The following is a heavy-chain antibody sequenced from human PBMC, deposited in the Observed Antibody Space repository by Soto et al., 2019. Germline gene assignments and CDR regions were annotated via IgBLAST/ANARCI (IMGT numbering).Heavy chain of an antibody. CDR3: ARGTVITFGGVTTWGAFDI. J-gene: IGHJ3*02. Sequence: PGGSLRLSCAASGFTFSSYAMSWVRQAPGKGLEWVSAISGSGGSTYYADSVKGRFTISRDNSKNTLYLQMNSLRAEDTAVYYCARGTVITFGGVTTWGAFDIWGQGTMVTVSS. CDR2: ISGSGGST. D-gene: IGHD3-16*01. CDR1: GFTFSSYA. V-gene: IGHV3-23*01.